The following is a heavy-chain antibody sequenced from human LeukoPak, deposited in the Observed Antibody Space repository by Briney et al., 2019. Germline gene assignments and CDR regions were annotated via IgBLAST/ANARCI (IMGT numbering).Heavy chain of an antibody. CDR1: GGSISSYY. D-gene: IGHD2-15*01. Sequence: PSETLSLTCTVSGGSISSYYWSWIRQPAGKGLEWIGRIYTSGSTNYNPSLKSRVTMSVDTSKNQFSLKLRSVTAADTAVYYCAGEGYCSGGSCYAYYYYYGMDVWGQGTTVTVSS. V-gene: IGHV4-4*07. J-gene: IGHJ6*02. CDR2: IYTSGST. CDR3: AGEGYCSGGSCYAYYYYYGMDV.